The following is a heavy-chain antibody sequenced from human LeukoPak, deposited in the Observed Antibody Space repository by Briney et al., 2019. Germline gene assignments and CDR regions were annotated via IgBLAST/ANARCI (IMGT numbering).Heavy chain of an antibody. J-gene: IGHJ3*02. CDR2: IYHSGST. Sequence: PSGTLSLTCAVSGGSISSSNWWSWVRQPPRKGLEWIGEIYHSGSTNYNPSLKSRVTISVDKSKNQFSLKLSSVTAADTAVYYCARIVWFGDALDAFDIWGQGTMVTVSS. D-gene: IGHD3-10*01. CDR1: GGSISSSNW. V-gene: IGHV4-4*02. CDR3: ARIVWFGDALDAFDI.